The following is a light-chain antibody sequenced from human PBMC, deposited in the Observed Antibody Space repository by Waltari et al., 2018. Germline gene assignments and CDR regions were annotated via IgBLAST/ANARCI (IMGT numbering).Light chain of an antibody. Sequence: QSALTQPASVSGSPGQSITRSCTGTTRDVGGYNYVSWYPQHPGKAPKLMIFDVSKWRSWVLNRFPGSKSGNTASMTLSGLQAQDEADYYGSSYTSSSTFVFGTGTKVTVL. V-gene: IGLV2-14*01. CDR1: TRDVGGYNY. J-gene: IGLJ1*01. CDR2: DVS. CDR3: SSYTSSSTFV.